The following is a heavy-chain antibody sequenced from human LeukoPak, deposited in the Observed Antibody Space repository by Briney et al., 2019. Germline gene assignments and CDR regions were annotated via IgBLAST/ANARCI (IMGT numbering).Heavy chain of an antibody. CDR1: GGSFSGYY. CDR3: ARGAAAAGTGGSYYYGMDV. J-gene: IGHJ6*02. CDR2: INHSGST. V-gene: IGHV4-34*01. D-gene: IGHD6-13*01. Sequence: PSETLSLTCAVYGGSFSGYYWSWIRQPPGKGLEWIGEINHSGSTNYNPSLKSRVTISVDTSKNQFSLKLSSVTAADTAVYYCARGAAAAGTGGSYYYGMDVWGQGTTVTVSS.